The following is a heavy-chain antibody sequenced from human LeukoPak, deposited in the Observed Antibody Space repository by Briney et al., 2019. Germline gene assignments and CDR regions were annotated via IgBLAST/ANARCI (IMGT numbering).Heavy chain of an antibody. J-gene: IGHJ4*02. V-gene: IGHV4-4*07. CDR2: IYSSGST. CDR3: VRGTVSFDY. CDR1: GGSISSYY. Sequence: SETLPLTCTVSGGSISSYYWSWLRQPAGKGLKWIGRIYSSGSTYDNPSLKSRVTMSLDTSKNQFALKLSSVTAADTAVYYCVRGTVSFDYWGQGTLVTVSS. D-gene: IGHD3/OR15-3a*01.